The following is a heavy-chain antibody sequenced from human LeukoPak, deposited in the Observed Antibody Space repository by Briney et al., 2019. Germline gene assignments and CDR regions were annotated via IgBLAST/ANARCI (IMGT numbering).Heavy chain of an antibody. CDR3: ARLGDSSGWYRHDHYGMAV. D-gene: IGHD6-19*01. CDR1: GFTFNSYH. J-gene: IGHJ6*02. V-gene: IGHV3-7*01. CDR2: IKEDGSEK. Sequence: GGSLRLSCAASGFTFNSYHMNWVRQAPGKGLEWVASIKEDGSEKFYVDSVKGRFSISRDNAKNSLYLQMNNLRDEDTALYFCARLGDSSGWYRHDHYGMAVWGQETTVIVSS.